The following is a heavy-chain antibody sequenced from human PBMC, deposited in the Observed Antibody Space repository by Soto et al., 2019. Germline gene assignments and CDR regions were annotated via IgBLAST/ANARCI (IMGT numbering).Heavy chain of an antibody. D-gene: IGHD6-19*01. CDR2: IYYSGST. CDR1: GGSISNYY. CDR3: ARGLVYFDY. V-gene: IGHV4-59*01. J-gene: IGHJ4*02. Sequence: SETLSLTCTVSGGSISNYYWSWIRQPPGKGLEWIGYIYYSGSTNYNPSLKSRVTISVDTSKKQFSLKLSSVAAADTAVYYCARGLVYFDYWGQGTLVTVSS.